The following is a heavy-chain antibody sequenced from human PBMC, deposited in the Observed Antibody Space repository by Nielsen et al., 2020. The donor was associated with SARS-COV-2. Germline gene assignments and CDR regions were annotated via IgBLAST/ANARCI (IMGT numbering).Heavy chain of an antibody. CDR1: GDSFTSYE. D-gene: IGHD3-9*01. V-gene: IGHV1-8*02. CDR3: ASCKGDGKYFDCEGFDY. J-gene: IGHJ4*02. CDR2: MNPNSGNT. Sequence: ASVKVSCKASGDSFTSYEINWVRQATGQGLGWMGWMNPNSGNTGYAQKFQGRVTMTRSTSTSTAYMELHSLGSEDTAVYYCASCKGDGKYFDCEGFDYWGQGTLVTVSS.